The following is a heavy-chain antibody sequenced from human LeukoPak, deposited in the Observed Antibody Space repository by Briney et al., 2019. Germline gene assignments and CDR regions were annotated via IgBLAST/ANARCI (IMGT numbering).Heavy chain of an antibody. Sequence: SVKVSCKTSGYTFSGYYMHWVRQAPGQGLEWMGGIIPMFGTPNYAQRLQGRVTITADKSTKTAYMELRSLRYEDTAVYFCARAGIPGYCTNVTCSNWLDPWGQGTLVSVSS. CDR3: ARAGIPGYCTNVTCSNWLDP. J-gene: IGHJ5*02. V-gene: IGHV1-69*06. CDR2: IIPMFGTP. CDR1: GYTFSGYY. D-gene: IGHD2-8*01.